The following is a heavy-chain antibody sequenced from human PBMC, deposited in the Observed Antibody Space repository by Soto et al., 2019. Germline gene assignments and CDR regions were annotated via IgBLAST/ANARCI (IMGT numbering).Heavy chain of an antibody. CDR2: FYYSGST. CDR1: GGSISSGCYY. V-gene: IGHV4-31*03. J-gene: IGHJ6*02. Sequence: SETLSLTCTVSGGSISSGCYYWNWIRQHPGKGLEWIGYFYYSGSTYYNPSLKSRVTISVDTSKNQFSLKLSSVTAADTAVYYCARGGSSGWYYYYYGMDVWGQGTTVTVSS. D-gene: IGHD6-19*01. CDR3: ARGGSSGWYYYYYGMDV.